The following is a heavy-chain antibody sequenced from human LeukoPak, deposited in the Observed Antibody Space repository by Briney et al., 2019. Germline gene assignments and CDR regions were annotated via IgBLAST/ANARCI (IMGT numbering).Heavy chain of an antibody. CDR2: INTNSGVT. CDR1: GLTFTGVNY. V-gene: IGHV1-2*02. Sequence: ASVKVSCEASGLTFTGVNYIHWVRQAPGQGPEWMGWINTNSGVTDYARKFQGRVTMTRDTSISTAYMELYRLTSDDTAMYYCTRDRLSKWFDPWGQGTLATVSS. J-gene: IGHJ5*02. CDR3: TRDRLSKWFDP. D-gene: IGHD5-12*01.